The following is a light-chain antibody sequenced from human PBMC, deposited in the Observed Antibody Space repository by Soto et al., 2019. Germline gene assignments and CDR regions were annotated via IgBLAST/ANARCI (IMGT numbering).Light chain of an antibody. CDR2: DVS. CDR1: SSDVGGYDF. Sequence: QSVLTQPRSVSGSPGQSVTISCTGTSSDVGGYDFVSWYQQHPGKAPKLMISDVSKRPSGVPDRFSGSKSGSTASLTISGLQAEDEADYYCCSYAGDLALFGGVTKLTVI. CDR3: CSYAGDLAL. V-gene: IGLV2-11*01. J-gene: IGLJ2*01.